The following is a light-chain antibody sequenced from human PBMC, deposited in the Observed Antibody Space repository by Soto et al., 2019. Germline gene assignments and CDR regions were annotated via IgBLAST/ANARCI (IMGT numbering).Light chain of an antibody. CDR3: CSYAGTYSYV. CDR2: DVS. CDR1: NNDVGGYDY. V-gene: IGLV2-11*01. Sequence: QSVLTQPRSVSGSPGQSVTISCTGTNNDVGGYDYVSWYQQHPGKAPKLIIYDVSKRPSGVPDRFSGSKSGNTASLTISGLQAEDEADYYCCSYAGTYSYVFGTGTKVTVL. J-gene: IGLJ1*01.